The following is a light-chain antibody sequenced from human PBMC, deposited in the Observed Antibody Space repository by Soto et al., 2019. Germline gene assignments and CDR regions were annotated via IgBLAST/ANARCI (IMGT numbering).Light chain of an antibody. V-gene: IGLV2-14*01. CDR2: DVS. CDR3: SSYTASSIV. Sequence: QSALTQPASVSGSPGQSITISCTGTSSDVGGYNYVSWYQQHPGKAPKLMIYDVSNRPSGASNRFSGSKSGNTASLTISGLQAEDEATYYCSSYTASSIVFGGGTKVTVL. CDR1: SSDVGGYNY. J-gene: IGLJ2*01.